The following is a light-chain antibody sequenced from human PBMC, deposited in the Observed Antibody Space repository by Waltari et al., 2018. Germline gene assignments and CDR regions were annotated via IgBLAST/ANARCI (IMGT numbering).Light chain of an antibody. CDR2: DAS. Sequence: DIVLMQSPGTLSLSPGERATLPCRASQSVRRALAWYQQKPGQAPRLLIYDASNRATGIPDRFSGSASGTDFSLTISRLEPEDFAVYYCQHYLRLPVAFGQGTKVEIK. V-gene: IGKV3-20*01. CDR1: QSVRRA. CDR3: QHYLRLPVA. J-gene: IGKJ1*01.